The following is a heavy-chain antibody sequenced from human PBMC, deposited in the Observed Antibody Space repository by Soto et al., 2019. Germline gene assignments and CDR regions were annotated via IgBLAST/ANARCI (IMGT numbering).Heavy chain of an antibody. CDR2: IWYDGSNK. CDR1: GFTFSSYG. J-gene: IGHJ3*02. CDR3: ARGLSGGYFPHDAFDI. V-gene: IGHV3-33*01. D-gene: IGHD1-26*01. Sequence: QVQLVESGGGVVQPGRSLRLSCAASGFTFSSYGMHWVRQAPGKGLEWVAVIWYDGSNKYYADSVKGRFTIPRDNSKNTLYLQMNSRRAEDTAVYYCARGLSGGYFPHDAFDIWRQGSMVTVSS.